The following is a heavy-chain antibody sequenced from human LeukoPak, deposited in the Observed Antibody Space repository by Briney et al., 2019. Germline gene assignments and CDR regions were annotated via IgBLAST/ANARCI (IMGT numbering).Heavy chain of an antibody. D-gene: IGHD3-22*01. V-gene: IGHV3-74*01. Sequence: PGGSLRLSCAASGFTFSSYWMHWVRQAPGKGLVWVSRINSDGSRTSYADSVKGRFTISRDNAKNTLYLQMNSLRAEDTAVYYCAKGYYYDSSGYGYFDYWGQGTLVTVSS. CDR1: GFTFSSYW. CDR3: AKGYYYDSSGYGYFDY. CDR2: INSDGSRT. J-gene: IGHJ4*02.